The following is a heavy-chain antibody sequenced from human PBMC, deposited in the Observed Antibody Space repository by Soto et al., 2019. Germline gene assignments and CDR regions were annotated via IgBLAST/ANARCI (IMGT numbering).Heavy chain of an antibody. CDR1: GFTFSSYA. CDR2: ISVSGGST. Sequence: QPGGSLRLSCAASGFTFSSYAMTWVRQAPGKGLEWVSAISVSGGSTYHADSVKGRFTISRDNSKNTLYLQMNSLRAEDTAVYYCAKVKGLHPIYYYGMDVWGQGTTVTVSS. V-gene: IGHV3-23*01. D-gene: IGHD4-4*01. J-gene: IGHJ6*02. CDR3: AKVKGLHPIYYYGMDV.